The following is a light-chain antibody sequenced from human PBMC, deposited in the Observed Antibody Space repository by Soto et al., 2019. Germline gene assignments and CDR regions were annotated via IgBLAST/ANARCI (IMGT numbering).Light chain of an antibody. J-gene: IGKJ3*01. V-gene: IGKV1-8*01. Sequence: AIRMTQSPSSFSASTGDRVTITCRASQGISSYLAWYQQKPGKAPKLLIYAASTLQSGVPSRFSGSGSGTDFTLTISCLQSEDFATYYCQQYYSYPRTFGPGT. CDR2: AAS. CDR1: QGISSY. CDR3: QQYYSYPRT.